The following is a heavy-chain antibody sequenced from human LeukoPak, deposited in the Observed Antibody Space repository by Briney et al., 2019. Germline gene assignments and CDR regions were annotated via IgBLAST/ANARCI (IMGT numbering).Heavy chain of an antibody. D-gene: IGHD6-19*01. CDR3: AKFGSSGWYWYLDDYYFDY. Sequence: GGSLRLSCAASGFTFSSYGMHWVRQAPGKGLEWVAVISYDGSNKYYADSVKGRFTISRDNSKNTLYLQMNSLRAEDTAVYYCAKFGSSGWYWYLDDYYFDYWGQGTLVTVSS. CDR1: GFTFSSYG. CDR2: ISYDGSNK. V-gene: IGHV3-30*18. J-gene: IGHJ4*02.